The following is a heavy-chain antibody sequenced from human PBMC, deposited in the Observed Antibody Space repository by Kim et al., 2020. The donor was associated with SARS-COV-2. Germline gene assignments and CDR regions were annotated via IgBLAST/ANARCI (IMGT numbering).Heavy chain of an antibody. D-gene: IGHD3-22*01. CDR1: GFSFNTYA. CDR2: ISGSGSST. CDR3: ATLPRRSLIEVVSNGYHI. J-gene: IGHJ3*02. Sequence: GGSLRLSCAASGFSFNTYAMSWVRQAPGKGLEWVSTISGSGSSTFFADSVKGRFTISRDNSKNTLYLQMNSLRAEDTAIYYCATLPRRSLIEVVSNGYHIWGQGTMVTVSS. V-gene: IGHV3-23*01.